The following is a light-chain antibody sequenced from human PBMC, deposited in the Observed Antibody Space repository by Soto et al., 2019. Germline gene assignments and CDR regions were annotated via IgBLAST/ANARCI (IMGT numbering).Light chain of an antibody. J-gene: IGKJ4*01. CDR2: AAS. CDR1: QGIASY. CDR3: QQLNSYFPLT. V-gene: IGKV1-9*01. Sequence: IQLTQSPSFLSASVGDRVTISCRASQGIASYLAWYQQKPGKAPKLLIYAASTLQSGVPSRFSGSGSGTKFTLTISSLQPEDFATYYCQQLNSYFPLTFGGGTKVEIK.